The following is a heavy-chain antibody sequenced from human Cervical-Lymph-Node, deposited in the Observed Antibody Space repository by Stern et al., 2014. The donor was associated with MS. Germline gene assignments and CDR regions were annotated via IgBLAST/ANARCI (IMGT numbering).Heavy chain of an antibody. J-gene: IGHJ4*02. Sequence: QVQLLQPGPGLVKPSETLSLTCTVSGGSTSSYYWSWIRQPPGKGLEWIGYISSSGGTKYNPSLKSRVTISLDTSKNQFSRNLSFVTAADTAVYYCARGYTTSSGRPDYWGQGTLVTVSS. V-gene: IGHV4-59*08. CDR3: ARGYTTSSGRPDY. D-gene: IGHD6-6*01. CDR2: ISSSGGT. CDR1: GGSTSSYY.